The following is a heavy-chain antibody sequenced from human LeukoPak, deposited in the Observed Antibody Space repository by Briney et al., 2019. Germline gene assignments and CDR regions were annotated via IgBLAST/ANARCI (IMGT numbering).Heavy chain of an antibody. J-gene: IGHJ6*03. Sequence: GGSLRLSCAASGFTFSSYSMNWVRQAPGKGLEGVSSISSSSSYIYYADSVKGRFTISRDNAKNSLYLQMNSLRAEDTAVYYCARDLGGSYSYYYYMDVWGKGTTVTVSS. CDR1: GFTFSSYS. D-gene: IGHD1-26*01. V-gene: IGHV3-21*01. CDR2: ISSSSSYI. CDR3: ARDLGGSYSYYYYMDV.